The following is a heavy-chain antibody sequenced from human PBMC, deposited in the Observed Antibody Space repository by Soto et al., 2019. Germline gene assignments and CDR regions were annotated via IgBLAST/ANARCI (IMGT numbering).Heavy chain of an antibody. V-gene: IGHV4-39*02. Sequence: SEALSLTCSVSGDSIRSSSYAWGWIRQPPGKGLEWIGSVSSRGTTYFNPSVRSRVTMSVDTSRNQYSMTLTSVTVADKAVYHRARESLDHSPRGPGTLVTVSS. D-gene: IGHD1-1*01. CDR1: GDSIRSSSYA. CDR2: VSSRGTT. CDR3: ARESLDHSP. J-gene: IGHJ4*02.